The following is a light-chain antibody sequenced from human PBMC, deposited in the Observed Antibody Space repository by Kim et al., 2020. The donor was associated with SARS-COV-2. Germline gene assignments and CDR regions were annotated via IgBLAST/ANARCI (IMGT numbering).Light chain of an antibody. CDR2: GVS. V-gene: IGKV3-20*01. CDR1: QSVINNY. J-gene: IGKJ1*01. Sequence: EIVLTQSPDTLSLSPGERATLSCKTTQSVINNYLAWYQQKPGQAPRLVISGVSRRATGIPDRFSGSGSGTDFTLTISRLEPEDFAVYYCQQYGYSSTFGQGTKVDIK. CDR3: QQYGYSST.